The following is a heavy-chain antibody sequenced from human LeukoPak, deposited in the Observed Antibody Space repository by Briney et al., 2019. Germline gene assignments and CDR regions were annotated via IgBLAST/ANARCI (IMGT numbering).Heavy chain of an antibody. V-gene: IGHV3-7*01. J-gene: IGHJ4*02. CDR3: ARDPAYGALDY. D-gene: IGHD4-17*01. Sequence: PGGSLGLSCAASGFAFSSSYMTWVRQAPGKGLEWVANINPDGTQKSYVDSVKGRFTVSRDNAKTSLYLQMNSLRAEDTAVYYCARDPAYGALDYWGQGTLVTVSS. CDR1: GFAFSSSY. CDR2: INPDGTQK.